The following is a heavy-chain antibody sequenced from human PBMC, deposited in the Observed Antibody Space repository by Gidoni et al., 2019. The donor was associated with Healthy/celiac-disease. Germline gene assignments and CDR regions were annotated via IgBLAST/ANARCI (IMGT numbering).Heavy chain of an antibody. CDR3: ARKLKSYYWYFDL. Sequence: QVQLQQWGAGLLKPSETLSLTCAVYGGSFSGYYWSWIRQPPGKGLEWIGEINHSGSTNYNPSLKSRVTISVDTSKNQISLKLSSVTAADTAVYYCARKLKSYYWYFDLWGRGTLVTVSS. CDR2: INHSGST. V-gene: IGHV4-34*01. D-gene: IGHD1-26*01. J-gene: IGHJ2*01. CDR1: GGSFSGYY.